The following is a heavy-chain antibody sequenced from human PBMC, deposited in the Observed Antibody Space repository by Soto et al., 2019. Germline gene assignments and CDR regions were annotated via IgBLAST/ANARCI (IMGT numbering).Heavy chain of an antibody. V-gene: IGHV3-53*01. CDR3: ARDGRGAYYYGSGSPGEN. CDR1: GFTVSSNY. D-gene: IGHD3-10*01. Sequence: LRLSCAASGFTVSSNYMSWVRQAPGKGLEWVSVIYSGGSTYYADSVKGRFTISRDNSKNTLYLQMNSLRAEDTAVYYCARDGRGAYYYGSGSPGENWGQGTMVTVYS. CDR2: IYSGGST. J-gene: IGHJ4*02.